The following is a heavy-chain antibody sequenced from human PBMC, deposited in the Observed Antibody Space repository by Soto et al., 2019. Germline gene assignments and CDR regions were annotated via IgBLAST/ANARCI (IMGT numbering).Heavy chain of an antibody. J-gene: IGHJ6*02. Sequence: GGSLRLSCAASGFTFSSYGMHWVRQAPGKGLEWVAVIWYDGSNKYYADSVKGRFTISRDNSKNTLYLQMNSLRAEDTAVYYCARTAPLLGNYGMDVWGQGTTVTVSS. D-gene: IGHD3-3*02. CDR3: ARTAPLLGNYGMDV. V-gene: IGHV3-33*01. CDR1: GFTFSSYG. CDR2: IWYDGSNK.